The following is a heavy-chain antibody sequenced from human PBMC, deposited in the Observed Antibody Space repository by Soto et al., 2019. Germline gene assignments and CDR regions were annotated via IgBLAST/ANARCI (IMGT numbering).Heavy chain of an antibody. CDR2: IYWDDDK. V-gene: IGHV2-5*02. J-gene: IGHJ4*02. CDR1: GFSLTTTGVG. Sequence: SGPTLVNPTQTLTLTCTFSGFSLTTTGVGVGWIRQPPGKALECLALIYWDDDKRYSPSLKSRLTITKDTSKNQVVLTMTNMDPVDTATYYCAHRGLYYGSGSYSHPFDYWGQGTLVTVSS. D-gene: IGHD3-10*01. CDR3: AHRGLYYGSGSYSHPFDY.